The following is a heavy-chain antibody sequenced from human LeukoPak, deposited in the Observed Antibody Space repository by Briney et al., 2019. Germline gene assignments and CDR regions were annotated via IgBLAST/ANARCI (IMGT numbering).Heavy chain of an antibody. CDR3: ARDPDEYSSSSNWFDP. Sequence: ASVKVSCKASGYTFTSYDINWVRQATGQGLEWMGWMNPNSGNSAYAQKLQGRVTMTTDTSTSTAYMELRSLRSDDTAVYYCARDPDEYSSSSNWFDPWGQGTLVTVSS. J-gene: IGHJ5*02. CDR1: GYTFTSYD. D-gene: IGHD6-6*01. V-gene: IGHV1-8*01. CDR2: MNPNSGNS.